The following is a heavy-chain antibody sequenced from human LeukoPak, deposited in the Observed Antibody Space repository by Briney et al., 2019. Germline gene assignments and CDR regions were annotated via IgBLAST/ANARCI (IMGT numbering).Heavy chain of an antibody. J-gene: IGHJ4*02. CDR3: ARGRYVTTRGGAAAGFLDY. V-gene: IGHV4-61*02. CDR1: GGSISSGSYY. Sequence: TSETLSLTCTVSGGSISSGSYYWSWLRQPAGKGLEWIGRIYTSGSTNYNPSLKSRVTISVDTSKNQFSLKLSSVTAADTAVYYCARGRYVTTRGGAAAGFLDYWGQGTLVTVST. CDR2: IYTSGST. D-gene: IGHD6-13*01.